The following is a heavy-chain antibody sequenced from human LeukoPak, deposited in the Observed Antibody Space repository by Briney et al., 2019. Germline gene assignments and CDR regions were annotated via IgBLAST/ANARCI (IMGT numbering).Heavy chain of an antibody. CDR2: IYHSGST. D-gene: IGHD1-14*01. Sequence: SETLSLTCTVSGYSISSGYYWGWIRQPPGKGLEWIGSIYHSGSTYYNPSLKSRVTISVDTSKNQFSLKLSSVTAAETAVYYCARDPGPDWWYFDYWGQGTLVTVSS. CDR1: GYSISSGYY. J-gene: IGHJ4*02. V-gene: IGHV4-38-2*02. CDR3: ARDPGPDWWYFDY.